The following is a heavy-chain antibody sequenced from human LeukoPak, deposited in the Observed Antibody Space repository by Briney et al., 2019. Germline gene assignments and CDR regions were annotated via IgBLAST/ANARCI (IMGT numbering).Heavy chain of an antibody. CDR1: GGSISSSNW. J-gene: IGHJ2*01. Sequence: PSGTLSLTCAVSGGSISSSNWWSWVRQPPGKGLEWIGEIYHSGSTNYNLSLKSRVTISVDKSKNQFSLKLSSVTAADTAVYYCARGQPTIERGSSSFFAPLDLWGRGTLVTVSS. V-gene: IGHV4-4*02. CDR3: ARGQPTIERGSSSFFAPLDL. D-gene: IGHD6-13*01. CDR2: IYHSGST.